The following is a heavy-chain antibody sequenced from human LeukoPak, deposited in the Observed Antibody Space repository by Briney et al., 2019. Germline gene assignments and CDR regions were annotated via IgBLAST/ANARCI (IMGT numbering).Heavy chain of an antibody. CDR2: IYYSGST. Sequence: SETLSLTCTVSGGSISSYYWSWIRQPPGKGLEWIGYIYYSGSTNYNPSLKSRVTISVDTSKNQFSLKLSSVTAADTAVYYCARALAAAGIGGYYYYYGMDVWGQGTTVTASS. CDR3: ARALAAAGIGGYYYYYGMDV. CDR1: GGSISSYY. D-gene: IGHD6-13*01. V-gene: IGHV4-59*01. J-gene: IGHJ6*02.